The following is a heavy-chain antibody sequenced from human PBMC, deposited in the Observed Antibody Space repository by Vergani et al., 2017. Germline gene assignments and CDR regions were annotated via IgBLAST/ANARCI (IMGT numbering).Heavy chain of an antibody. Sequence: EVELVQSGPVMRKPGASLKISCKGSEYSFGNYWIGWVRQMPGKGLEWMGIIYPGDSDTRYSPSFQGQVTISADKSISTAFLQWDSLKASDTALYYCARHTTYTDSWGQGTLVTVSS. V-gene: IGHV5-51*01. CDR1: EYSFGNYW. J-gene: IGHJ4*02. D-gene: IGHD1-1*01. CDR3: ARHTTYTDS. CDR2: IYPGDSDT.